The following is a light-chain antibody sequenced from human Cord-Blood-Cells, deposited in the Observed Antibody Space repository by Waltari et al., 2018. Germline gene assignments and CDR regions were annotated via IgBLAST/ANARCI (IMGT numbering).Light chain of an antibody. CDR1: QSVSTY. Sequence: EIVLTPSPATLSLSPGERATLSCRASQSVSTYLAWYQQKPGQAPRLLIYDASNRATGIPARFRCSGSETDFTLTISSLEPEDFAVYYCQQRSNWPITFGQGTRLEIK. CDR3: QQRSNWPIT. CDR2: DAS. V-gene: IGKV3-11*01. J-gene: IGKJ5*01.